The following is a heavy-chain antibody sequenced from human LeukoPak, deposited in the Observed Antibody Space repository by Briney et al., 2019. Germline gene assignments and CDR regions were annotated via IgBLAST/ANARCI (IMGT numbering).Heavy chain of an antibody. D-gene: IGHD1-26*01. J-gene: IGHJ4*02. V-gene: IGHV4-59*01. CDR2: IYYSGST. CDR1: GGSISSYY. CDR3: ARYSGSYLSFDY. Sequence: PSETLSLTCTVSGGSISSYYWSWIRQPPGKGLEWIGYIYYSGSTNYNPSPKSRVTISVDTSKNQFSLKLSSVTAADTAVYCCARYSGSYLSFDYWGQGTLVTVSS.